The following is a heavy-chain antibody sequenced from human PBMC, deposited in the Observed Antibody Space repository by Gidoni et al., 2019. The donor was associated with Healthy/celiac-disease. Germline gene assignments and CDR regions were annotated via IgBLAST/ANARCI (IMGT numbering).Heavy chain of an antibody. CDR1: GFTFSSYA. CDR2: SSGSGGST. J-gene: IGHJ5*02. D-gene: IGHD3-16*01. CDR3: AKGGRVMPFDP. V-gene: IGHV3-23*01. Sequence: VQLLSSGGVLVQPGGSLRLSCSASGFTFSSYAMIWVRQAPGKGLEWVSASSGSGGSTYYADSVKGRFTISRDNSKNTLYLQMNSLRAEDTAVYYWAKGGRVMPFDPWGQGTLVTVSS.